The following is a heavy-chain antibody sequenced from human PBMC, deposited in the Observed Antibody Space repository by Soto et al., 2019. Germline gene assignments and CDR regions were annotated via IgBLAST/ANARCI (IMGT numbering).Heavy chain of an antibody. V-gene: IGHV3-15*01. CDR3: KYDSSGYYSGAFAI. CDR1: GFTFSNAW. Sequence: PGGSLRLSCAASGFTFSNAWMSWVRQAPGKGLEWVGRIKSKTDGGTTDYAAPVKGRFTISRDDSKNTLYLQMNSLKTEDTAVYYCKYDSSGYYSGAFAIWGQGTTVTFSS. D-gene: IGHD3-22*01. CDR2: IKSKTDGGTT. J-gene: IGHJ3*02.